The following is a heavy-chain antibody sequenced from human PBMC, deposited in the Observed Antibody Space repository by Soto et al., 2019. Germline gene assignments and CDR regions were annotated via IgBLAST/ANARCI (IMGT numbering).Heavy chain of an antibody. J-gene: IGHJ5*02. CDR3: ARETDYGDSKWLDP. CDR2: IYYSGST. CDR1: GGSVSSGSYY. V-gene: IGHV4-61*01. Sequence: SETLSLTCTVSGGSVSSGSYYWRWIRQPPGKGLEWIGYIYYSGSTNYNPSLKSRVTISVDTSKNQFSLKLSSVTAADTAVYYCARETDYGDSKWLDPWGQGTLVTVS. D-gene: IGHD4-17*01.